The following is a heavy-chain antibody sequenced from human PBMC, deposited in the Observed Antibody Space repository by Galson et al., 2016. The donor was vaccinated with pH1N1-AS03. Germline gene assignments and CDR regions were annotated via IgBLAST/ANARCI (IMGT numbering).Heavy chain of an antibody. CDR1: GGSISSYY. V-gene: IGHV4-59*01. CDR2: ISNSGST. Sequence: ETLSLTCTVSGGSISSYYWSWIRQPPGKGLEWIGYISNSGSTNYNPSLKSRVTISVDRSKSQFSLKMSSVTAADTAVYYCARGLTWGYSGGTHFDYWGRGTLVTVSS. CDR3: ARGLTWGYSGGTHFDY. J-gene: IGHJ4*02. D-gene: IGHD1-26*01.